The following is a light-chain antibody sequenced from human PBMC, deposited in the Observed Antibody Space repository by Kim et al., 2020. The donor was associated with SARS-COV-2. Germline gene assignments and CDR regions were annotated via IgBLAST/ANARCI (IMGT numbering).Light chain of an antibody. Sequence: APGMTARIPCGGDNIGSKNVHGYKQKPGQAPVLVISYDTDRPSGFPERFSGSNSGNMATLTINRVEAGDEADYYCQVWDGSSDHVVFGGGTQLTVL. CDR2: YDT. V-gene: IGLV3-21*04. CDR1: NIGSKN. J-gene: IGLJ2*01. CDR3: QVWDGSSDHVV.